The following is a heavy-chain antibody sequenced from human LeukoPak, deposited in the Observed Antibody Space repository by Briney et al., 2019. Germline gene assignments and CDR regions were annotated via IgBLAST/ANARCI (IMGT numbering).Heavy chain of an antibody. CDR1: GFTFSSYA. CDR3: AKDDEYSYGTDY. CDR2: ISGSGGST. V-gene: IGHV3-23*01. J-gene: IGHJ4*02. Sequence: GSLRLSCVASGFTFSSYAMTWVRQAPGKGLEWVSAISGSGGSTYYADSVKGRFTISRDNSKNTLYLQMNSLRAEDTAVHYCAKDDEYSYGTDYWGQGTLVTVSS. D-gene: IGHD5-18*01.